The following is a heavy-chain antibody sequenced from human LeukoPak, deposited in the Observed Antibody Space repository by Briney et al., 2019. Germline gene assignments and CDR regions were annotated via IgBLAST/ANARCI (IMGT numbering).Heavy chain of an antibody. CDR2: IYYSGST. D-gene: IGHD3-10*01. V-gene: IGHV4-39*01. CDR1: GGSISSSSYY. CDR3: ARLNQGDYYGSGSYYRGGPFDY. J-gene: IGHJ4*02. Sequence: SETLSLTCTVSGGSISSSSYYWGWIRQPPGKGLEWIESIYYSGSTYYNPSLKSRVTISVDTSKNQFSLKLSSVTAADTAVYYCARLNQGDYYGSGSYYRGGPFDYWGQGTLVTVSS.